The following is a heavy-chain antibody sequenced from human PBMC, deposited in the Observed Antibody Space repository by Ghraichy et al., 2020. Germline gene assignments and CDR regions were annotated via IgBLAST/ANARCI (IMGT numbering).Heavy chain of an antibody. V-gene: IGHV3-33*01. CDR3: ARASYCGGDCYSPVDY. D-gene: IGHD2-21*02. Sequence: GGSLRLSCAASGFTFSSYGMHWVRQAPGKGLEWVAVIWYDGSNKYYADSVKGRFTISRDNSKNTLYLQMNSLRAEDTAVYYCARASYCGGDCYSPVDYWGQGTLVTVSS. CDR1: GFTFSSYG. CDR2: IWYDGSNK. J-gene: IGHJ4*02.